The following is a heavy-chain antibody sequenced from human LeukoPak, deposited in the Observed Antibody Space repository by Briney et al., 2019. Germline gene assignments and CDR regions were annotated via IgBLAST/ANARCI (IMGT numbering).Heavy chain of an antibody. J-gene: IGHJ4*02. CDR2: NYYSGCT. CDR3: AREKDYHDYSY. V-gene: IGHV4-59*01. D-gene: IGHD4-17*01. CDR1: GGSIRRYY. Sequence: SETLSLTCTVSGGSIRRYYWRWIRQPPGKGLEWIGYNYYSGCTHYNPSLKSRVTISVDTSKNQFSLKLSSVTAADTAVYYGAREKDYHDYSYWGQGTLVTVYS.